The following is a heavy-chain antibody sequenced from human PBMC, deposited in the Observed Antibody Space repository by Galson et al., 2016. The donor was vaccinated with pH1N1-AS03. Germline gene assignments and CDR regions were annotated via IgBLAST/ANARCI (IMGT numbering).Heavy chain of an antibody. V-gene: IGHV3-23*01. D-gene: IGHD6-13*01. CDR2: ISGDGSVT. J-gene: IGHJ5*02. Sequence: SLRLSCAASGFTFRNYAMSWVRQAPGKGLEWVSAISGDGSVTHYADSVKGRFTISRDNSKCTLYLQMGSMRAEDTAVNYCANGRGSWYGPYNRFEPWGQGTLVAVSS. CDR1: GFTFRNYA. CDR3: ANGRGSWYGPYNRFEP.